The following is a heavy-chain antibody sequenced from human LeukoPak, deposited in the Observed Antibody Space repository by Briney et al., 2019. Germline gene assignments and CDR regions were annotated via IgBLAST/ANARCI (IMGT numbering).Heavy chain of an antibody. Sequence: PSETLSLTCAVYGGSFSGYFWSWIRQPPGKGLEWIGEINHSGITNYNPSLKSRVAISLDTSKNQFSLRLRSVTAADTAVYYCAMAFNSGSYWSSAFDIWGQGTMVTVSS. CDR1: GGSFSGYF. CDR3: AMAFNSGSYWSSAFDI. CDR2: INHSGIT. J-gene: IGHJ3*02. D-gene: IGHD1-26*01. V-gene: IGHV4-34*01.